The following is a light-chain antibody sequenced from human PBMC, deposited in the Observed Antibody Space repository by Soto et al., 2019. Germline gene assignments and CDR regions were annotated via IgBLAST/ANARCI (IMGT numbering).Light chain of an antibody. CDR2: DAS. J-gene: IGKJ1*01. V-gene: IGKV3-11*01. Sequence: EIVLTQAPATLSLSTGEGATVSCRASQSVSGSLAWYQQKPGQAPRLLIYDASTRATGFPARFSGSGSGTDFTLTIGSLEPEDFAVYYCQQRSEWPRTFGQGTKVDXK. CDR3: QQRSEWPRT. CDR1: QSVSGS.